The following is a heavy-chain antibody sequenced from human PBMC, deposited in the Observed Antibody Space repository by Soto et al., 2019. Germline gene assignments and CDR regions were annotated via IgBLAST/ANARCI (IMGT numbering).Heavy chain of an antibody. CDR3: ASGKWSLDY. D-gene: IGHD2-15*01. Sequence: GESLKISCVASGISLSDNYMAWIRQAPGKGLEWLSYISNSDYTTYYTDSVKGRFTISRDNAKNSLYLQLNGLRVEDTAVYYCASGKWSLDYWGQGILVTVSS. CDR2: ISNSDYTT. J-gene: IGHJ4*02. CDR1: GISLSDNY. V-gene: IGHV3-11*01.